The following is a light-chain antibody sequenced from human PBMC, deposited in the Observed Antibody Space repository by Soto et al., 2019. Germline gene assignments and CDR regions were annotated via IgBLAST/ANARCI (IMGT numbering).Light chain of an antibody. CDR2: ETS. V-gene: IGKV3D-15*01. J-gene: IGKJ5*01. Sequence: EVVFTLSPCALSMSTGERATLSCRASQSVDSSYFAWYQQRPGQAPRLLISETSTRATGIPDRFSGSGSGTEFTLTISSLQSEDFAVYYCHQYNNWPPITFGQGTRLEIK. CDR3: HQYNNWPPIT. CDR1: QSVDSSY.